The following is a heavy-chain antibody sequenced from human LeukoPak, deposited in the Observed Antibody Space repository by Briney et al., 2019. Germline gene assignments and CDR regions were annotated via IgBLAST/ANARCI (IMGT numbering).Heavy chain of an antibody. CDR3: AAKIPYTAAGWFDP. J-gene: IGHJ5*02. V-gene: IGHV1-69*06. D-gene: IGHD6-13*01. CDR2: IIPIFGTA. Sequence: SVRVSCKASGCTFSSYAISWVRQAPGQGLEWMGGIIPIFGTANYAQKFQGRVTITADKSTSTAYMELSSLRSEDTAVYYCAAKIPYTAAGWFDPWGQGTLVTVSS. CDR1: GCTFSSYA.